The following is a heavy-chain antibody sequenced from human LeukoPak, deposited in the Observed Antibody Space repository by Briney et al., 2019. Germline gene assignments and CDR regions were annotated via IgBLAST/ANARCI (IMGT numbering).Heavy chain of an antibody. Sequence: PGGSLRLSCAASGFTSSSYSMNWVRQAPGKGLEWVSSISSSSSYIYYADSVKGRFTISRDNAKNSLYLQMNSLRAEDTAVYYCARGTYYDSSGYYVTPGDYWGQGTLVTVSS. CDR3: ARGTYYDSSGYYVTPGDY. CDR2: ISSSSSYI. J-gene: IGHJ4*02. V-gene: IGHV3-21*01. CDR1: GFTSSSYS. D-gene: IGHD3-22*01.